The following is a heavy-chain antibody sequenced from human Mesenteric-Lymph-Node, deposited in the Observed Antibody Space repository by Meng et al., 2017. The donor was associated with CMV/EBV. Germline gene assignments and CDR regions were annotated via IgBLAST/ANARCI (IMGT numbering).Heavy chain of an antibody. CDR3: ARRSHSGSYYDPLHY. CDR2: INPSSGGT. D-gene: IGHD1-26*01. CDR1: GYSFSDHY. Sequence: ASVKVSCKTSGYSFSDHYLHWVRQAPGQGLEWMGRINPSSGGTNYAQKFQGRVTMTRDTSISTAYMELSRLRSDDTAVYYCARRSHSGSYYDPLHYWGQGTLVTVSS. J-gene: IGHJ4*02. V-gene: IGHV1-2*02.